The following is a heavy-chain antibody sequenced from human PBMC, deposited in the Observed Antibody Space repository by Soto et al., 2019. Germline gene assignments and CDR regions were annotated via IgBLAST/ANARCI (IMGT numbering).Heavy chain of an antibody. J-gene: IGHJ4*02. Sequence: EVQLVESGGGLVQPGGSLKLSCAASGFTFTGSSMHWVRQASGKGLEWVGRIRSKAKGYATAYAATVKGRFAISRDDSKNTAYLQMNSVKIEATAVYYCTGLGDYSSINLDYWGQGTLVTVS. V-gene: IGHV3-73*02. D-gene: IGHD6-13*01. CDR2: IRSKAKGYAT. CDR1: GFTFTGSS. CDR3: TGLGDYSSINLDY.